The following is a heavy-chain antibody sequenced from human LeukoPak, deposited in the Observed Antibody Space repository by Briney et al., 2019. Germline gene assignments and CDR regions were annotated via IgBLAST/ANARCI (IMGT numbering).Heavy chain of an antibody. CDR3: AKDKVGYSSGRFDY. CDR1: GFTFDDYA. Sequence: QTGGSLRLSCAASGFTFDDYAMHWVRQAPGKGLEWVSGISWNSGSIGYADSVKGRFTISRDNAKNSLYLQMNSLRAEDMALYYCAKDKVGYSSGRFDYWGQGTLVTVSS. CDR2: ISWNSGSI. V-gene: IGHV3-9*03. D-gene: IGHD6-19*01. J-gene: IGHJ4*02.